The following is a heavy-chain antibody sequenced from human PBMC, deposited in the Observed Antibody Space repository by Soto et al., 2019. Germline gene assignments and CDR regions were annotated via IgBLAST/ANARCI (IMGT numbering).Heavy chain of an antibody. J-gene: IGHJ4*02. CDR3: ARDTGDYYDSSDILIPGY. V-gene: IGHV1-3*01. D-gene: IGHD3-22*01. Sequence: ASVKVSCKASGYTFTSYAMHWVRQAPGQRLEWMGWINAGNDNTKYSQKFQGRATITRDTSASTAYMELSSLRSEDTAVYYCARDTGDYYDSSDILIPGYWGQGTLVTVSS. CDR2: INAGNDNT. CDR1: GYTFTSYA.